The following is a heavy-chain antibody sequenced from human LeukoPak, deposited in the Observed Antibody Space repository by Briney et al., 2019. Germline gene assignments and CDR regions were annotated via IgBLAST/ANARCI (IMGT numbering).Heavy chain of an antibody. Sequence: GASVKVSCKASGYTFTSYDINWVRQATGQGLEWMGWMNPNSGNTGYAQKFQGRVTMTRNTSISTAYMELSSLRSEDTAVYYCARAGVSGQRYYYYYMDVWGKGTTVTVSS. J-gene: IGHJ6*03. CDR1: GYTFTSYD. D-gene: IGHD3-10*01. V-gene: IGHV1-8*01. CDR3: ARAGVSGQRYYYYYMDV. CDR2: MNPNSGNT.